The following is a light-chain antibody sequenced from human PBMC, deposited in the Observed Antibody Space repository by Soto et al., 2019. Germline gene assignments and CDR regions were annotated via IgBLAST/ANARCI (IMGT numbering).Light chain of an antibody. CDR1: QSVSTR. J-gene: IGKJ4*01. V-gene: IGKV1-5*02. Sequence: DIQMTQSPSSLSASVGDRVTIICRASQSVSTRLAWYQQKPGKAPKVLIYDASSWAGGVPSRFTGSGSGTYFTLTISSLQPEDSAIYYCQQSYSTPLTFGGGTKVDMK. CDR2: DAS. CDR3: QQSYSTPLT.